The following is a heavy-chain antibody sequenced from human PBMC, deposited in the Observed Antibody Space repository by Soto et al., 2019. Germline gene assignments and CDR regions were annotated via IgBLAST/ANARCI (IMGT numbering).Heavy chain of an antibody. CDR3: ARGQEGVVATH. CDR2: NKDGGST. J-gene: IGHJ4*02. D-gene: IGHD5-12*01. V-gene: IGHV4-34*01. CDR1: GGSFTGYY. Sequence: QVQLQQWGAGLLKPSETLSLTCAVNGGSFTGYYCSWVRQPPGKGLDWIGENKDGGSTNYSPSLRSRVTISANTSKKGFSLKVTSVTAADTAVYFCARGQEGVVATHCVQGSMVTVFS.